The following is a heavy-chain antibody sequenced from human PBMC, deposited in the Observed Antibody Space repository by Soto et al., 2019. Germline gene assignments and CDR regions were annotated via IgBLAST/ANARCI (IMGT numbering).Heavy chain of an antibody. CDR2: MSYDGSNK. D-gene: IGHD2-2*01. CDR1: TFTLTYYS. Sequence: LRLSCAASTFTLTYYSMHWVRQAPGKGLEWVATMSYDGSNKHYTNSVKVRFTISRDNSETILYLQMKILRAEDTAVYYCARDRGYQSHYYYGMDVWGQGTTVTVSS. CDR3: ARDRGYQSHYYYGMDV. J-gene: IGHJ6*02. V-gene: IGHV3-30-3*01.